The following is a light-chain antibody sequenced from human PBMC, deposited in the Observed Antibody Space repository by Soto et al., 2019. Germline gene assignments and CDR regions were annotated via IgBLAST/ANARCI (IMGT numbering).Light chain of an antibody. CDR2: GAS. V-gene: IGKV3-15*01. CDR1: QSVSSN. CDR3: QQYNNWPPYT. J-gene: IGKJ2*01. Sequence: EIVMTQSPATLSVSPGEGATLSCRASQSVSSNLAWYQQKPGQAPRLLIYGASTRATGIPARFSGSGSGTEFTLTISCLQSADFAVYYCQQYNNWPPYTFGQGTNLEIK.